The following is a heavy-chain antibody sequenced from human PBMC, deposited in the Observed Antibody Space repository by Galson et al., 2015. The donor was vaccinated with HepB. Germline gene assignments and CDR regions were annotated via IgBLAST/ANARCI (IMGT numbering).Heavy chain of an antibody. J-gene: IGHJ5*02. CDR3: ARGAVVDKMSWFDP. Sequence: QVQLQESGPGLVKPSETLSLTCTVSGASMTSYYWTWIRQPPGKGLEWIGYVHYTGSTSYNPFLKSRVTTSVDTSKNQFSLKLTTVTAADTAVYYCARGAVVDKMSWFDPWGQGTLATVSS. V-gene: IGHV4-59*01. CDR1: GASMTSYY. D-gene: IGHD5-12*01. CDR2: VHYTGST.